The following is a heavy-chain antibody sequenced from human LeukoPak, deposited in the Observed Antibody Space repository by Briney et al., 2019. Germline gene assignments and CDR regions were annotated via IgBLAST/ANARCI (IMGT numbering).Heavy chain of an antibody. CDR1: GGTFSSYA. CDR2: IIPIFGTA. V-gene: IGHV1-69*13. CDR3: ARDRTPYSSGWYAYFDY. Sequence: SVKVSCKASGGTFSSYAISWVRQAPGQGLEWMGGIIPIFGTANYAQKFQGRVTITADESTSTAYMELSSPRSEDTAVYYCARDRTPYSSGWYAYFDYWGQGTLVTVSS. D-gene: IGHD6-19*01. J-gene: IGHJ4*02.